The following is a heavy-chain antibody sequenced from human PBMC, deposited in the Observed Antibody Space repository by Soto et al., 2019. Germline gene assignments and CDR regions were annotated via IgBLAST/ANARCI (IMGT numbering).Heavy chain of an antibody. CDR2: ISAYNGNT. CDR1: AYTFTSYG. V-gene: IGHV1-18*01. D-gene: IGHD5-12*01. Sequence: ASVKVSCKASAYTFTSYGINWVRQAPGQGLEWMGWISAYNGNTNYAQKLQGRVTMTTDTSTSTAYMELRSLRSDDTAVYYCARDRVIVAGTRWFDPWGQGTLVTVSS. J-gene: IGHJ5*02. CDR3: ARDRVIVAGTRWFDP.